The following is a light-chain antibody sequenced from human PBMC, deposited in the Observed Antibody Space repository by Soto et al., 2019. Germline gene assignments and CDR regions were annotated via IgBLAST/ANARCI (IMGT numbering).Light chain of an antibody. CDR1: SSNIDVFDL. Sequence: QSVLTQPASVSGSPGQSITISCTGTSSNIDVFDLVSWYRQRPGKPPKLMIYGVTKRPSGVSDRFSGSKSGNTASLTISGLQAADEADYHCCSYAGFTTYVFGSGTKVTVL. CDR3: CSYAGFTTYV. V-gene: IGLV2-23*02. J-gene: IGLJ1*01. CDR2: GVT.